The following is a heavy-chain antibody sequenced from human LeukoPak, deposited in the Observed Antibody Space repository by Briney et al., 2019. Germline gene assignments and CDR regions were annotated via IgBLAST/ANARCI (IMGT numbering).Heavy chain of an antibody. J-gene: IGHJ4*02. V-gene: IGHV1-3*01. Sequence: ASVTVSCKASGYTFTSYAMHWVRQAPGQRLEWMGWINAGNGNTKDSQKFQGRVTITRDTSASTAYMELSRLRSEDTAVYYCARFGGIAAAGGFDYWGQGTLVTVSS. D-gene: IGHD6-13*01. CDR3: ARFGGIAAAGGFDY. CDR2: INAGNGNT. CDR1: GYTFTSYA.